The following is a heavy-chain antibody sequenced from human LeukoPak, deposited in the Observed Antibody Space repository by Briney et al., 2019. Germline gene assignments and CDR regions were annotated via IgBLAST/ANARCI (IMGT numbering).Heavy chain of an antibody. Sequence: KPSETLSLTCTVSGGSISSYYWSWLRQPPGKGLEWLGEINHSGSTNYNPSLKSRVTISVDTSKNQFSLKLSSVTAADTAVYYCARARRTVPTRDFDYWGQGTLVTVSS. CDR2: INHSGST. CDR1: GGSISSYY. J-gene: IGHJ4*02. CDR3: ARARRTVPTRDFDY. V-gene: IGHV4-34*01. D-gene: IGHD4-17*01.